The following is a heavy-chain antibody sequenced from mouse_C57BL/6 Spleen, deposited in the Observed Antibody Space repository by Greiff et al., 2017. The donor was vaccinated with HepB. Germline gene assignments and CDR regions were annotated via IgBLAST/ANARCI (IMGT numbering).Heavy chain of an antibody. Sequence: QVQLKQPGAELVKPGASVKLSCKASGYTFTSYWMQWVKQRPGQGLEWIGEIDPSDSYTNYNQKFKGKATLTVDTSSSTAYMQLSSLTSEDSAVYYCARSNYGSPVAYWGQGTLVTVSA. D-gene: IGHD1-1*01. CDR2: IDPSDSYT. V-gene: IGHV1-50*01. CDR3: ARSNYGSPVAY. CDR1: GYTFTSYW. J-gene: IGHJ3*01.